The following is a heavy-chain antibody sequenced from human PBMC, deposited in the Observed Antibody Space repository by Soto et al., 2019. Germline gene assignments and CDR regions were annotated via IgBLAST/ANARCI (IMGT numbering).Heavy chain of an antibody. Sequence: GGSLRVSCAASGFTFSSYSRNSVRQGPGKGLEWVSAISSSSYIYYADSVKGRFTISRDNAKNSLYLQMNSLRAEDTVVYYCARDRPDGYSPFDYWGQGTLVTVSS. V-gene: IGHV3-21*01. CDR1: GFTFSSYS. D-gene: IGHD4-4*01. CDR3: ARDRPDGYSPFDY. CDR2: ISSSSYI. J-gene: IGHJ4*02.